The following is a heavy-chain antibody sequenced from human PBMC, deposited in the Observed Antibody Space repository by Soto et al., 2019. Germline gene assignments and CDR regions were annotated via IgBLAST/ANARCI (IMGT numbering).Heavy chain of an antibody. Sequence: QPGGSLRLSCAASGFTFSIYAMTWVRQAPGKGLEWVSTIISTGGTYYADSVRGRFTVSRDNSKNTLYLQVNSLTAEDTALYYCAKVYGDYYHSFPIWGQGTMVTVSS. V-gene: IGHV3-23*01. CDR3: AKVYGDYYHSFPI. J-gene: IGHJ3*02. CDR1: GFTFSIYA. CDR2: IISTGGT. D-gene: IGHD4-17*01.